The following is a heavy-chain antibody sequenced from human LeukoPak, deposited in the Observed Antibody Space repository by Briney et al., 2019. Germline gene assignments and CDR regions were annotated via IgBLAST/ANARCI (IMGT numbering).Heavy chain of an antibody. V-gene: IGHV4-59*08. D-gene: IGHD3-10*01. CDR1: GGPISNYQ. J-gene: IGHJ5*01. Sequence: SETLSLTCTLSGGPISNYQWSWIRQPPGKGLEWIGNIYYSGTANYNPSLKSRVTISADTSKNQFSLTLTSVTAADTAVYYCARGPPDFYNSGSYYNGYNWFDSWGQGTLVTVSS. CDR3: ARGPPDFYNSGSYYNGYNWFDS. CDR2: IYYSGTA.